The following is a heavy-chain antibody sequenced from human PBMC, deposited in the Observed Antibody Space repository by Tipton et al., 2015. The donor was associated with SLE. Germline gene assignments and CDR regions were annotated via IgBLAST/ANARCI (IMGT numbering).Heavy chain of an antibody. CDR3: ARDKGAGAPFDK. D-gene: IGHD1-26*01. Sequence: QVQLVQSGAEVKKPGSSVKVSCKASGGTFSSYAISWVRQAPGQGLEWMGRINPNTGGTNYAQKFQGRVTMTRDTSMSTAYMELSRLRSDDTAVYYCARDKGAGAPFDKWGQGTLVTVSS. V-gene: IGHV1-2*06. CDR2: INPNTGGT. CDR1: GGTFSSYA. J-gene: IGHJ4*02.